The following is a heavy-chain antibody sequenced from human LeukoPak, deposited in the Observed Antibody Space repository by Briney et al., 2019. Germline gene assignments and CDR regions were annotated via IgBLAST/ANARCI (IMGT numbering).Heavy chain of an antibody. Sequence: GGSLRLSCVASGFTFSSFSMNWVRQAPGKGLEWVANIKQDGSTRNYVDSVKGRFTISRDNAKNSLYLQMNSLRVEDTAVYYCARDPVGAPYFDYWDQGALVTVSS. V-gene: IGHV3-7*01. D-gene: IGHD1-26*01. CDR1: GFTFSSFS. J-gene: IGHJ4*02. CDR2: IKQDGSTR. CDR3: ARDPVGAPYFDY.